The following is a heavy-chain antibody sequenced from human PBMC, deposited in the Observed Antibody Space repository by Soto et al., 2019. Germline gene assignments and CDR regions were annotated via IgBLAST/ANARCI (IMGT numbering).Heavy chain of an antibody. CDR1: GYTFSNFW. V-gene: IGHV5-51*01. Sequence: GESLKISCQCSGYTFSNFWISWVRQLPGQGLEWMGLIYPGDHETRYSPSFLGKVTISAETSINTAYLQWSSLEASDSAFYFCARSPRSSPYFDFWGQGARVTVSS. CDR3: ARSPRSSPYFDF. J-gene: IGHJ4*02. CDR2: IYPGDHET. D-gene: IGHD6-13*01.